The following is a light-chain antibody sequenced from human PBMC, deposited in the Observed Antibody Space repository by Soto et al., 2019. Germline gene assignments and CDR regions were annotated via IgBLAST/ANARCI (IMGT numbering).Light chain of an antibody. CDR1: QSVRSSY. CDR3: QQYGSSALT. V-gene: IGKV3-20*01. J-gene: IGKJ4*01. Sequence: EIVLTQSPGTLSLSPGERATLSCRASQSVRSSYLAWYQQKPGQAPRLLIYGASSRATGIPDRFSGSGSGTEFTLTISRLEPEDFAVYYCQQYGSSALTFGGGTKVEIK. CDR2: GAS.